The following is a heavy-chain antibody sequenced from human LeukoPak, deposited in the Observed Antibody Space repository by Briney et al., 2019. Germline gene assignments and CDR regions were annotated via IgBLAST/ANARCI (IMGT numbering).Heavy chain of an antibody. V-gene: IGHV3-23*01. CDR2: ISASGGDT. CDR3: AKAGLWLDDLHH. Sequence: PGGSLRLSCATSGFTFYDYAMGWVRQAPGKGLEWVSGISASGGDTYYSDSVKGRFSIYRDNAKNILYLQMNSLSAEDTALYYCAKAGLWLDDLHHWGQGTLVTVSS. D-gene: IGHD3-9*01. CDR1: GFTFYDYA. J-gene: IGHJ1*01.